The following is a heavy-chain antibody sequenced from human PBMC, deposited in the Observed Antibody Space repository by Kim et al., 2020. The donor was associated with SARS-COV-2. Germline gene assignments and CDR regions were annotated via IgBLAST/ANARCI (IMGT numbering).Heavy chain of an antibody. CDR3: ARRGSGNDFFYFDY. D-gene: IGHD5-12*01. J-gene: IGHJ4*02. CDR1: GYTFTYYS. V-gene: IGHV1-3*01. CDR2: INPGTGYT. Sequence: ASVKVSCKASGYTFTYYSMHWVRQAPGQRLEWMGWINPGTGYTEYSQKFQGRVTITRDTSATTAYMELSSLRSDDTAVYYCARRGSGNDFFYFDYWGQGTLVTVSS.